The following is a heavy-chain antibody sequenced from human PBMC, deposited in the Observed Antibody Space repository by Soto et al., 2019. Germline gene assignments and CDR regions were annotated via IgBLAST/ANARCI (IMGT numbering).Heavy chain of an antibody. CDR3: ARDFYGGYTYGPGDY. J-gene: IGHJ4*02. D-gene: IGHD5-18*01. Sequence: LRLSCAASGFMFSAYWMSWVRQAPGKGLEWVANIHGDGGKIYYVDSVKGRFTSSRDNAKRSLYLRMNSLRAEDTAVYYCARDFYGGYTYGPGDYWGQGALVTVSS. CDR2: IHGDGGKI. CDR1: GFMFSAYW. V-gene: IGHV3-7*01.